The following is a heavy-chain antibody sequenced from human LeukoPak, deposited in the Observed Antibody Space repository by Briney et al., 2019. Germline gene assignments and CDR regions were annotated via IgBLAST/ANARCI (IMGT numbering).Heavy chain of an antibody. Sequence: TGGSLRLSCAASGFTFDDYAMHWVRQAPGKGLEWVSGISWSSGSIGYADSVKGRFTISRDNAKNSLYLQMNSLRAEDMALYYCAKADYGSGGGFDYWGQGTLVTVSS. J-gene: IGHJ4*02. CDR1: GFTFDDYA. D-gene: IGHD3-10*01. CDR3: AKADYGSGGGFDY. CDR2: ISWSSGSI. V-gene: IGHV3-9*03.